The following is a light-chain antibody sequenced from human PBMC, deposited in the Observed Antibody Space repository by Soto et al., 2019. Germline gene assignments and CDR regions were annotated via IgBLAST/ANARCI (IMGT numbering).Light chain of an antibody. Sequence: EVVMTQYPPTVSVSPGERATVSCRASQSVSRDLGWYQQKPGQAPRLLIYGASNRATGIPARFSGSGSGTDFTLTISRLEPEDVAVYYCQQYEAVVTFGQGTKVDI. V-gene: IGKV3-15*01. J-gene: IGKJ1*01. CDR3: QQYEAVVT. CDR2: GAS. CDR1: QSVSRD.